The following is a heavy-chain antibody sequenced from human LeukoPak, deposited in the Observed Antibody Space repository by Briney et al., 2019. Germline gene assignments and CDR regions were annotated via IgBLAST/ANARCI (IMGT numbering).Heavy chain of an antibody. CDR3: ARDAWFGAGRTFAY. CDR2: IYTSGST. CDR1: GGSIGSYY. V-gene: IGHV4-4*07. J-gene: IGHJ4*02. D-gene: IGHD3-10*01. Sequence: PSETLSLTCPVSGGSIGSYYWSWIRQPAGKGLEWIGRIYTSGSTNYIPSLKSRLTISVDTSKNQFSLRLSSVTAADTAVYYCARDAWFGAGRTFAYWGQGTLVTVSS.